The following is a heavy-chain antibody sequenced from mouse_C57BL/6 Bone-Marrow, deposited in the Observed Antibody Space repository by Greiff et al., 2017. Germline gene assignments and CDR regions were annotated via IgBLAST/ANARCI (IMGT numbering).Heavy chain of an antibody. Sequence: QVQLKQPGAELVKPGASVKLSCKASGYTFTSYWMHWVKQRPGPGLEWIGMIHPNSGSTNYNEKFKSKATLTVDKSSSTAYMQLSSLTSEDSAVYYCARANWAHFDYWGQGTTLTVSS. V-gene: IGHV1-64*01. CDR3: ARANWAHFDY. CDR2: IHPNSGST. CDR1: GYTFTSYW. D-gene: IGHD4-1*02. J-gene: IGHJ2*01.